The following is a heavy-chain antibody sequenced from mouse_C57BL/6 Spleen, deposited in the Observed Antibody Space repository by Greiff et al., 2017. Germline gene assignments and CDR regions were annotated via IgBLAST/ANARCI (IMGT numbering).Heavy chain of an antibody. Sequence: VQLQQSGAELARPGASVKLSCKASGYTFTSYGVSWVKQRTGQGLEWIGEIYPRGGNPYYNEKFKGKATLTADKSSSTAYMELRSLTSQDSAVDFCARYGSSWYFDVWGTGTTVTVSS. CDR1: GYTFTSYG. CDR2: IYPRGGNP. J-gene: IGHJ1*03. CDR3: ARYGSSWYFDV. D-gene: IGHD1-1*01. V-gene: IGHV1-81*01.